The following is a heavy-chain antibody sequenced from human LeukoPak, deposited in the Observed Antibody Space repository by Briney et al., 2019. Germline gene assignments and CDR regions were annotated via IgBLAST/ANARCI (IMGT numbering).Heavy chain of an antibody. CDR2: INAGNGNT. CDR1: GYTFTSYG. J-gene: IGHJ4*02. V-gene: IGHV1-3*03. CDR3: ARADRRNTNFDY. Sequence: GASVKVSCKASGYTFTSYGISWVRQAPGQGLEWMGWINAGNGNTKYSQEFQGRVTITRDTSASTAYMELSSLRSEDMAVYYCARADRRNTNFDYWGQGTLVTVSS.